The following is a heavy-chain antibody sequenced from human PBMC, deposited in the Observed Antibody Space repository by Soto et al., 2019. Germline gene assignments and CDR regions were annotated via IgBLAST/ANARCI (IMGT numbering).Heavy chain of an antibody. CDR3: ASDSPPFDY. CDR1: GYTFTSYA. CDR2: ISAYNGNT. Sequence: QVQLVQSGAEVKKPGASVKVSCKASGYTFTSYAISWVRQATGQGLEWMGWISAYNGNTNYAQKLQGRVTMTTDTPTSTAYIELRSLRSDDTAVYYCASDSPPFDYWRQGTLVTVSS. V-gene: IGHV1-18*01. J-gene: IGHJ4*02.